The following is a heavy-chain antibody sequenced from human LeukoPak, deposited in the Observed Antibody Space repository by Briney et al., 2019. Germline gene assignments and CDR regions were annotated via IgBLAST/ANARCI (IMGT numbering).Heavy chain of an antibody. J-gene: IGHJ4*02. D-gene: IGHD6-19*01. V-gene: IGHV3-23*01. CDR3: ARDPSSGWYENYFDY. CDR1: GFTFSSYA. CDR2: ISGSGGST. Sequence: QPGGSLRLSCAASGFTFSSYAMSWVRQAPGKGLEWVSAISGSGGSTYYADSVKGRFTISRDNAKNSLYLQMNSLRAEDTAVYYCARDPSSGWYENYFDYWGQGTLVTVSS.